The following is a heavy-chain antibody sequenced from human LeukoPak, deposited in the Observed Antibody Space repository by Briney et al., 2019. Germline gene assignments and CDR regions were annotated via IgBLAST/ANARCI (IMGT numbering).Heavy chain of an antibody. CDR3: AIGAVVYSY. CDR1: GFTFTSYG. Sequence: GGSMMLSCAASGFTFTSYGMSWVRQAPGKGLEWVSAISGSGGTTYYADSVKGRFTISTANSKNTLYLQMNSLRAEDTAVYYCAIGAVVYSYWGEGTLVTVSS. J-gene: IGHJ4*02. D-gene: IGHD2-2*01. V-gene: IGHV3-23*01. CDR2: ISGSGGTT.